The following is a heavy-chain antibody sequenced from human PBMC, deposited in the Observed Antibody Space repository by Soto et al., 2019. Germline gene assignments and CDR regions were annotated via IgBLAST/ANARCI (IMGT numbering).Heavy chain of an antibody. Sequence: QVPLVQSVAEVKKPGSSVKVSCKASGYTFTSYGISWVRQAPGQGLEWMGWISAYNGNTNYAQKLQGRVTMTTDTSTSTAYRELRSLRSDDTAVYYGARDSNVGPTPDPRWFDPWGQGTLVTVSS. CDR3: ARDSNVGPTPDPRWFDP. V-gene: IGHV1-18*01. CDR1: GYTFTSYG. CDR2: ISAYNGNT. J-gene: IGHJ5*02. D-gene: IGHD4-4*01.